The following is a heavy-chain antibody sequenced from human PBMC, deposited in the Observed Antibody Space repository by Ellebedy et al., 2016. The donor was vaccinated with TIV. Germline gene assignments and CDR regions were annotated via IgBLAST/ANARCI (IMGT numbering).Heavy chain of an antibody. CDR3: ARRYYYDSSGYHAFDI. D-gene: IGHD3-22*01. V-gene: IGHV5-51*01. Sequence: GESLKISCKGSGSSFSSYCIGWVRQMPGQGLEWTGIIYPGSSETRYSTSFQGQVTISADKSISTAYLQWSSLKASDTAMYYCARRYYYDSSGYHAFDIWGQGTMVTVSS. CDR2: IYPGSSET. CDR1: GSSFSSYC. J-gene: IGHJ3*02.